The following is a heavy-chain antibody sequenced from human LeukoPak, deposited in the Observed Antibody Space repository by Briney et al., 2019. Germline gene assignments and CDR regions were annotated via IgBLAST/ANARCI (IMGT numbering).Heavy chain of an antibody. V-gene: IGHV1-46*01. CDR1: GYTFTSYY. J-gene: IGHJ4*02. CDR2: INPSGGST. Sequence: ASVKVSCKASGYTFTSYYMHWVRQAPGQGLEWMGIINPSGGSTSYAQKFQGRVTMTRDTSTSTVYMELGSLRSEDTAVYYCARVGQNSSGYYLYEFDYWGQGTLVTVSS. CDR3: ARVGQNSSGYYLYEFDY. D-gene: IGHD3-22*01.